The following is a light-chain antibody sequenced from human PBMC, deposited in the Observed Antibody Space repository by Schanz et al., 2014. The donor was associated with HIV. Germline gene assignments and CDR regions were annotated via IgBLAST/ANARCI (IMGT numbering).Light chain of an antibody. CDR1: QGIGND. J-gene: IGKJ1*01. CDR3: QQYDNYSPT. Sequence: DIQMTQSPSSLSASVGDRVTITCRASQGIGNDLGWYQQRPGKAPKRLIYAASTLQSGVPSRFVGGGSGTEFTLTISGLQPDDSATYYCQQYDNYSPTFGQGTKVEI. V-gene: IGKV1-17*01. CDR2: AAS.